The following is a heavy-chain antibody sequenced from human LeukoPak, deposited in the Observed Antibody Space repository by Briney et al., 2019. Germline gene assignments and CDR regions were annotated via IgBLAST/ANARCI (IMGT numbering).Heavy chain of an antibody. Sequence: SETLSLTCTVSGGSLSSYYWSWIRQPPGKGLEWIGYIYYSGSTYYNPSLTSRVTISVDTSKNQFSLKLSSVTAADTAVYYCARLYYDILTGSPNWFDPWGQGTLVTVSS. J-gene: IGHJ5*02. CDR1: GGSLSSYY. CDR2: IYYSGST. D-gene: IGHD3-9*01. CDR3: ARLYYDILTGSPNWFDP. V-gene: IGHV4-30-4*01.